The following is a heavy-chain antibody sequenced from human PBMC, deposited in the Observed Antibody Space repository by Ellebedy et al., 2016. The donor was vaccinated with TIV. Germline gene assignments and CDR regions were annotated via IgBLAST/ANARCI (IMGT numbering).Heavy chain of an antibody. Sequence: AASVKVSCKASGYSFTSYAIHWARQAPGQRLEWMGWINAGKGDIKYSQKFQGRVTITRDTSASTAYMELSSLRSEDTAVYSCVRDPDSYCNGGSCHYYYAMDVWGQGTTVTVSS. CDR2: INAGKGDI. V-gene: IGHV1-3*01. J-gene: IGHJ6*02. D-gene: IGHD2-15*01. CDR1: GYSFTSYA. CDR3: VRDPDSYCNGGSCHYYYAMDV.